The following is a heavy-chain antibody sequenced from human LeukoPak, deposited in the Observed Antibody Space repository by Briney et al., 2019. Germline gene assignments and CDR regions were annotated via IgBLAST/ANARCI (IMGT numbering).Heavy chain of an antibody. CDR1: GGPISSYY. V-gene: IGHV4-4*07. J-gene: IGHJ4*02. CDR2: IYTSGST. Sequence: SETLSLTCTVSGGPISSYYWSWIRQPAGKGLEWIGRIYTSGSTNYNPSLKSRVTMSVDTSKNQFSLKLSSVTAADTAVYYCARDSGSSSWDYYFDYWGQGTLVTVSS. CDR3: ARDSGSSSWDYYFDY. D-gene: IGHD6-13*01.